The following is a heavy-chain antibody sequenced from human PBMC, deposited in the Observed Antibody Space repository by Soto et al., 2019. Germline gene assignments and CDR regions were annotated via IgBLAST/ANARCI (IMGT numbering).Heavy chain of an antibody. D-gene: IGHD3-16*01. Sequence: SETLSLTCTVSGGSISSYYWSWIRQPPGKGLEWIGYIYYSGSTNYNPSLKSRVTISVDTSKNQFSLKLSSVTAADTAVYYCARLGDITYYYYYMDVWGKGTTVTVSS. CDR3: ARLGDITYYYYYMDV. CDR1: GGSISSYY. J-gene: IGHJ6*03. V-gene: IGHV4-59*08. CDR2: IYYSGST.